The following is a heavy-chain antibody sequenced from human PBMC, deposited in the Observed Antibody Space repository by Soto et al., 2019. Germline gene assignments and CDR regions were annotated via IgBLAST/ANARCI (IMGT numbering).Heavy chain of an antibody. D-gene: IGHD3-9*01. CDR2: IRTAAYGGTT. V-gene: IGHV3-49*03. CDR3: TRAIRLSGDAFDI. Sequence: GGSLRLSCTASGFTLGDYPISWFRQAPGKGLEWVAYIRTAAYGGTTEYAASVRDRFTISRDDSESIASLQMNSLKTEDTAMYYCTRAIRLSGDAFDIWGQGTMVTVSS. CDR1: GFTLGDYP. J-gene: IGHJ3*02.